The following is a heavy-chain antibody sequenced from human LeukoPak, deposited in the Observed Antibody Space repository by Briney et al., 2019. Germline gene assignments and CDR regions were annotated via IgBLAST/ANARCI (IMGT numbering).Heavy chain of an antibody. CDR3: ARDLGSYDSSGYPIYYFDY. D-gene: IGHD3-22*01. J-gene: IGHJ4*02. Sequence: PSETLSLTCTVSGGSISSGGYYWSWIRQHPGKGLEWIGYIYYSGSTYYNPPLKSRVTISVDTSKNQFSLKLSSVTAADTAVYYCARDLGSYDSSGYPIYYFDYWGQGTLVTVSS. CDR1: GGSISSGGYY. CDR2: IYYSGST. V-gene: IGHV4-31*03.